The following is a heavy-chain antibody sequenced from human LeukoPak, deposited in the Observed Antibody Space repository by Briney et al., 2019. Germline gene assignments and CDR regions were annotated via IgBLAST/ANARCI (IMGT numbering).Heavy chain of an antibody. CDR3: AQDFHY. CDR2: ISSSGSTI. J-gene: IGHJ4*02. Sequence: GGSLRLSCAASGFTFSDYYMSWIRQAPGKGLEWVSYISSSGSTIYYAVKGRFTISRDNAKNSLYLQMNSLRAVDTAVYYCAQDFHYWGQGTLVTVSS. V-gene: IGHV3-11*01. CDR1: GFTFSDYY.